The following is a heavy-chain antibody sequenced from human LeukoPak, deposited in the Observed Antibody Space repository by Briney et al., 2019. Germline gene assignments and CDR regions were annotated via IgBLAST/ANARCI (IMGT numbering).Heavy chain of an antibody. Sequence: SETLSLTCTVSGGSISSSSYYWGWIRQPPGKGLEWIVSIYYSGSTYYNPSLKSRVTISVDTSKNQFSLKLSSVTAADTAVYYCASRLGRGRFDPWGQGTLVTVSS. J-gene: IGHJ5*02. CDR1: GGSISSSSYY. CDR3: ASRLGRGRFDP. CDR2: IYYSGST. V-gene: IGHV4-39*01.